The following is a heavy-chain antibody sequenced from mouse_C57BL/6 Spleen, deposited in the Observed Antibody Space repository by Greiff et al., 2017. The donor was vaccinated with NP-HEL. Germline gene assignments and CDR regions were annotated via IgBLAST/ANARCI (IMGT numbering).Heavy chain of an antibody. CDR3: ARHDGYYRGYAMDY. V-gene: IGHV5-12*01. Sequence: VQLKESGGGLVQPGGSLKLSCAASGFTFSDYYMYWVRQTPEKRLEWVAYISNGGGSTYYPDTVKGRFTISRDNAKNTLYLQMSRLKSEDTAMYYCARHDGYYRGYAMDYWGQGTSVTVSS. D-gene: IGHD2-3*01. CDR1: GFTFSDYY. J-gene: IGHJ4*01. CDR2: ISNGGGST.